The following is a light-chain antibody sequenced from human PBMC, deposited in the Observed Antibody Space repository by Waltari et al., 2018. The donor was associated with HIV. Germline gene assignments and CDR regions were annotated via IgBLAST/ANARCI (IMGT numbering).Light chain of an antibody. Sequence: QSALPQPPPASGSPGQSVTIPCSGPSSDVGGYDYVSWYQQHPGKAPKPMIYEVSKRPSGVPDRFSGSKSGNTASLTVSGLQAEDEADYYCSSHAGSNNYVFGTGTKVTVL. V-gene: IGLV2-8*01. J-gene: IGLJ1*01. CDR1: SSDVGGYDY. CDR2: EVS. CDR3: SSHAGSNNYV.